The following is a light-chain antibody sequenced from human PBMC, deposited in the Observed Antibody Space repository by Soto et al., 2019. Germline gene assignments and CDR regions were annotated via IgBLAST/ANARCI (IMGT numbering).Light chain of an antibody. CDR1: SSDVGGYDY. CDR3: SSYSISTAYL. Sequence: QSVLTQPASVSGSPGQSITISCTGTSSDVGGYDYVSWYQLHPGKAPKLMIFEVSNRPSGVSYRFSGSKSGNTASLTISGLQAEVEADYFCSSYSISTAYLFGTGTKVTVL. V-gene: IGLV2-14*01. CDR2: EVS. J-gene: IGLJ1*01.